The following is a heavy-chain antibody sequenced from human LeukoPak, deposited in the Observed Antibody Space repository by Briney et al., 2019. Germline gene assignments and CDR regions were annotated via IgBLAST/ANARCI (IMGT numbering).Heavy chain of an antibody. V-gene: IGHV3-66*01. CDR3: AKGLFASGSYYNFFDY. J-gene: IGHJ4*02. D-gene: IGHD3-10*01. CDR2: IFNGESK. Sequence: GGSLRLSCAASGFTVSSKYMSWVRQAPGKGLEWVSVIFNGESKYYADSVKGRFTISTDNSKNMLYLQMNSLRAEDTAVYYCAKGLFASGSYYNFFDYWGQGTLVTVSS. CDR1: GFTVSSKY.